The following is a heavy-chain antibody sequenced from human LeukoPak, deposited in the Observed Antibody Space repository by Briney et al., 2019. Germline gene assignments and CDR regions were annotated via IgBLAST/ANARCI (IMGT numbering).Heavy chain of an antibody. CDR3: ARSTTVTKLLPFDY. CDR1: GYTLTELS. V-gene: IGHV1-24*01. CDR2: FDPEDGET. J-gene: IGHJ4*02. D-gene: IGHD4-17*01. Sequence: ASVKVSCKVSGYTLTELSMHWVRQAPGKGLEWMGGFDPEDGETIYAQKFQGRVTMTEDTSTDTAYMELSSLRSEDTAVYYCARSTTVTKLLPFDYWGQGTLVTVSS.